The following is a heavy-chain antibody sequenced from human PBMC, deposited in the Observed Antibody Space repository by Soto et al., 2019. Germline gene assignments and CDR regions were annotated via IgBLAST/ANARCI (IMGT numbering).Heavy chain of an antibody. CDR2: IYYSGST. J-gene: IGHJ4*02. CDR1: GGSISSSSYY. V-gene: IGHV4-39*01. Sequence: QLQLQESGPGLVKPSETLSLTCTVSGGSISSSSYYWGWIRQPPGKGLEWIGSIYYSGSTYYNPSLKSRVTISVDTSKNQFSLKLSSVTAADTAVYYCARPLGYGLFDYWGQGTLVTVSS. CDR3: ARPLGYGLFDY. D-gene: IGHD3-10*01.